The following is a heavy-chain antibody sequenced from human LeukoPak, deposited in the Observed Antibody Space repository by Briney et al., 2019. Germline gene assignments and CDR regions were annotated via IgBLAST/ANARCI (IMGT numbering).Heavy chain of an antibody. CDR3: ARGGGMVRGVIDNWFDP. D-gene: IGHD3-10*01. J-gene: IGHJ5*02. Sequence: SETLSLTCTVSGYSISSGYYWGWIRQPPGKGLEWIGSIYHSGSTYYNPSLKSRVTISVDTSKNQFSLKLSSVTAADTAVYYCARGGGMVRGVIDNWFDPWGQGTLVTVSS. V-gene: IGHV4-38-2*02. CDR1: GYSISSGYY. CDR2: IYHSGST.